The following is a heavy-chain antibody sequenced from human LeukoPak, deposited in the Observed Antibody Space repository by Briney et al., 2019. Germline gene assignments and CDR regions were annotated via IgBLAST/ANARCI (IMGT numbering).Heavy chain of an antibody. CDR1: GGSFSGYY. CDR2: INHSGST. CDR3: ASGGNSSSHAY. V-gene: IGHV4-34*01. J-gene: IGHJ4*02. Sequence: PSETLSLTSAVYGGSFSGYYWSWMRQPPGKGLEWMGEINHSGSTNYNPSLKRRVTISVDTSKNQLSLKLSSVPAGDTAVYYRASGGNSSSHAYWGQGTLVTVSS. D-gene: IGHD6-19*01.